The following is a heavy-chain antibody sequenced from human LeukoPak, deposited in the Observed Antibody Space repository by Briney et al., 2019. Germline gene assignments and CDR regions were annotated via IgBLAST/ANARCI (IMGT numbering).Heavy chain of an antibody. CDR2: ISSSGSTM. D-gene: IGHD6-13*01. V-gene: IGHV3-11*04. CDR1: GFIFSDYY. Sequence: GGSLRLSCAASGFIFSDYYMSWIRQAPGKGLEWVSYISSSGSTMYYTDSVKGRFTISRDNSKNTLYLLMNSLRTEDTAVYYCARDRYSSSSFGLVCDYWGRGTLVTVSS. J-gene: IGHJ4*02. CDR3: ARDRYSSSSFGLVCDY.